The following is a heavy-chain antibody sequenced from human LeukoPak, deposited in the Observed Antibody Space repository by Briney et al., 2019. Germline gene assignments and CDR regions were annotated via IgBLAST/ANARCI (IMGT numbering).Heavy chain of an antibody. CDR2: ISPNSGGT. D-gene: IGHD3-16*01. J-gene: IGHJ4*02. CDR1: GYTFTGYY. Sequence: ASVKVSCKASGYTFTGYYMHWVRPTPGQGLEWMGWISPNSGGTNYAQKFQGRVTMTRDTSIRTAYMDLTRLGSDDTTVYYCAREGQGYVYWGQGTLVTVSS. V-gene: IGHV1-2*02. CDR3: AREGQGYVY.